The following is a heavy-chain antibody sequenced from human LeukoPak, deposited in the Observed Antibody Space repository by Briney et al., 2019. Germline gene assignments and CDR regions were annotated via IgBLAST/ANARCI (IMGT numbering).Heavy chain of an antibody. V-gene: IGHV5-51*01. J-gene: IGHJ4*02. CDR1: GYCFTTYW. D-gene: IGHD1-7*01. CDR3: ATPTLGTIGEYLFDY. CDR2: IYPGDSDA. Sequence: GESLKISCKGSGYCFTTYWIGWVRQLPGKGLEWMGIIYPGDSDARYSPSFQGRVTISADKSISTAYLQWSTLKASDTAVYYCATPTLGTIGEYLFDYWGQGTLVTVSS.